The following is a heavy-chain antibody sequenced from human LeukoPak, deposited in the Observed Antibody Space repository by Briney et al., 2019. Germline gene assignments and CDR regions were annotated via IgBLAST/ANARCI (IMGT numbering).Heavy chain of an antibody. CDR2: IWYDGSNK. Sequence: GTSLRLSCAASGFTFSNYGMHWVRQAPGKGLEWVALIWYDGSNKYYADSVKGRFTISRDYSKKTLYLQMNSLRAEDTAVYYCATDLSYGSLGHWGQGTLVTVSS. V-gene: IGHV3-33*01. J-gene: IGHJ4*02. D-gene: IGHD5-18*01. CDR3: ATDLSYGSLGH. CDR1: GFTFSNYG.